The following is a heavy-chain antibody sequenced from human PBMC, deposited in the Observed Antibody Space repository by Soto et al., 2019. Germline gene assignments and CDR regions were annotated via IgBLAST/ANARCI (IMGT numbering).Heavy chain of an antibody. D-gene: IGHD3-22*01. CDR3: ASSDSSGYYYYFDY. J-gene: IGHJ4*02. CDR1: GGSISSSSYY. V-gene: IGHV4-39*07. Sequence: SETLSLTCTVSGGSISSSSYYWGWIRQPPGKGLEWIGSIYYSGSTYYNPSLKSRVTISVDPSKNQFSLKLSSVTAADTAVYYCASSDSSGYYYYFDYWGQGTLVTVSS. CDR2: IYYSGST.